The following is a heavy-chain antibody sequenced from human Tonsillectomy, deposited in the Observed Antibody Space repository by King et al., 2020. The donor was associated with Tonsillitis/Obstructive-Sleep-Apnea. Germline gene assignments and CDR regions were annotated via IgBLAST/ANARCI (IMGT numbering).Heavy chain of an antibody. D-gene: IGHD7-27*01. CDR1: GFTFIHYA. CDR3: AKDSTGEYYYYMDV. V-gene: IGHV3-23*04. J-gene: IGHJ6*03. Sequence: VQLVESGGGLVQPGGSLRLSCSASGFTFIHYAMRWVRRAPGKGLGWVLIISWRVGGPFYAYPVKGRFTISRDNFKNTLYLQMNDLRAEDTALYYCAKDSTGEYYYYMDVWGMGTTVTVSS. CDR2: ISWRVGGP.